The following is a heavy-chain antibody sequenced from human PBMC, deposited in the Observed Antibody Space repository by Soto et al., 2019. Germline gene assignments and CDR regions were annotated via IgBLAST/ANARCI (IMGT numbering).Heavy chain of an antibody. CDR2: IYYSGST. D-gene: IGHD3-3*01. CDR1: GGSISSYY. Sequence: SETLSLTCTVSGGSISSYYWSWIRQPPGKGLEWIGYIYYSGSTNYNPSLKSRVTISVDTSKNQFSLKLSSVTAADTAVYYCARRRSAIFGVVITDWFDPWGQGTLVTGSS. V-gene: IGHV4-59*08. J-gene: IGHJ5*02. CDR3: ARRRSAIFGVVITDWFDP.